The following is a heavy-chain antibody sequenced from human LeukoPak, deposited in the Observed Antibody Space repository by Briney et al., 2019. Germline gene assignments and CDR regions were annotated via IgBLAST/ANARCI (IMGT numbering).Heavy chain of an antibody. J-gene: IGHJ4*02. D-gene: IGHD2-2*01. CDR2: IKQDGSEK. Sequence: GGSLRLSCAASGFTFSSYWMSWVRQAPGKGLEWVANIKQDGSEKYYVDSVKGRFTISRDNAKNSLYLQMNSLRAEDTAVYYCASIQTLGYCSSTSCLGVSRYFDYWGQGTLVTVSS. V-gene: IGHV3-7*01. CDR1: GFTFSSYW. CDR3: ASIQTLGYCSSTSCLGVSRYFDY.